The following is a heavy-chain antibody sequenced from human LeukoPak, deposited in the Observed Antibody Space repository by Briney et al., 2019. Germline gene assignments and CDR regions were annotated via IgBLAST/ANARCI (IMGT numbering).Heavy chain of an antibody. D-gene: IGHD3-16*01. CDR2: IWYDGSNK. Sequence: GGSLRLSCVASGFSFTGYSMHWVRQAPGKGLEWVAVIWYDGSNKYYADSVKGRFTISRDNSKNTLYLQMNSLRAEDTAVYYCATEAAVVVKGGNFPHWGQGTLVTVSS. V-gene: IGHV3-33*08. J-gene: IGHJ1*01. CDR3: ATEAAVVVKGGNFPH. CDR1: GFSFTGYS.